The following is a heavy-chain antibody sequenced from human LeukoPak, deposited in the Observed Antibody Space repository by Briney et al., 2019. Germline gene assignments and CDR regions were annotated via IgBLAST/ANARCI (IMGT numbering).Heavy chain of an antibody. CDR1: GGTFSSYA. CDR3: ARVSGSYGYFDL. D-gene: IGHD1-26*01. Sequence: ASVKVSCKASGGTFSSYAISWVRQAPGQGLEWMGRIIPILGIANYAQKFQGRATITADKSTSTAYMELSSLRSEDTAVYYCARVSGSYGYFDLWGRGTLDTVSS. J-gene: IGHJ2*01. CDR2: IIPILGIA. V-gene: IGHV1-69*04.